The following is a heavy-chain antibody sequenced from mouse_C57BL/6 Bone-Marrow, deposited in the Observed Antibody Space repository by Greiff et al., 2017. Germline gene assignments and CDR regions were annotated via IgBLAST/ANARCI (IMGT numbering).Heavy chain of an antibody. D-gene: IGHD1-1*01. V-gene: IGHV6-6*01. CDR2: IGNKANNHAT. Sequence: EVKLMESGGGLVQPGGSMKLSCAASGFTFSDAWMDWVRPSPEQGLEWVAEIGNKANNHATYYAESVKGRFTISRDDSKSSVYLQMHSLRAEDTDIYYCTRVLMTTVVRDAMYYWGQGTSVTVSS. J-gene: IGHJ4*01. CDR3: TRVLMTTVVRDAMYY. CDR1: GFTFSDAW.